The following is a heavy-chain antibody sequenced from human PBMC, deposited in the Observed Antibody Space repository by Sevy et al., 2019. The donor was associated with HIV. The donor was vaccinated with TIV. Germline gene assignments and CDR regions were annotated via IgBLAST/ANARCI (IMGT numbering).Heavy chain of an antibody. CDR1: GGTFSSYA. D-gene: IGHD2-15*01. Sequence: ASVKVSCKASGGTFSSYAISWVRQAPGQGLEWMGGIIPIFGTANYAQKFQGRVTITGDKSTCTAYMELSSLRSEDTAVYYCARCAGRYCSGGSSWFDPWGQGTLVTVSS. CDR2: IIPIFGTA. V-gene: IGHV1-69*06. CDR3: ARCAGRYCSGGSSWFDP. J-gene: IGHJ5*02.